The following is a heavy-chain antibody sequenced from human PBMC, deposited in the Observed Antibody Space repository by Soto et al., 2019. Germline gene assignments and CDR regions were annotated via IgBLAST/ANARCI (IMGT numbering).Heavy chain of an antibody. V-gene: IGHV3-11*04. J-gene: IGHJ6*02. Sequence: GGSLRLSCAASGFTFSDYYMSWIRQAPGKGLEWVSYISSSGSTIYYADSVKGRFTISRDNSKNTLYLQMNSLRAEDTAVYYCAREVCSSTSCYKGLYYYYGMDVWGQGTTVTVSS. CDR3: AREVCSSTSCYKGLYYYYGMDV. CDR2: ISSSGSTI. CDR1: GFTFSDYY. D-gene: IGHD2-2*02.